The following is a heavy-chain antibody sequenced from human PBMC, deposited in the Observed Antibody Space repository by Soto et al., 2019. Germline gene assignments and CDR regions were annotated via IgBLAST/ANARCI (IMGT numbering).Heavy chain of an antibody. CDR1: GFTFDNYA. J-gene: IGHJ4*02. Sequence: LRLSCAASGFTFDNYAMHWVRQAPGKGLEWVSGISWNNNTIAYADSVKGRFTISRDNAKNSLYLQMNSLRAEDTAFYYCAKDTGPNWGQGTQVTVSS. V-gene: IGHV3-9*01. CDR3: AKDTGPN. CDR2: ISWNNNTI.